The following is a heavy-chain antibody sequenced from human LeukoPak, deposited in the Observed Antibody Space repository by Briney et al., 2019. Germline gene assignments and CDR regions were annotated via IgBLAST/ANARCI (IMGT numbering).Heavy chain of an antibody. D-gene: IGHD1-26*01. CDR2: ISYDGSKK. J-gene: IGHJ4*02. V-gene: IGHV3-30-3*01. CDR3: ARGPYTGTLGYFDY. Sequence: GGSLKLSCAASGFTFGTYAMHWVRQAPGKGLEWVAVISYDGSKKNYADSLKGRFTISRDNSKNTLYLQMNSLRAEDTAVYYCARGPYTGTLGYFDYWGQGTLVTVSS. CDR1: GFTFGTYA.